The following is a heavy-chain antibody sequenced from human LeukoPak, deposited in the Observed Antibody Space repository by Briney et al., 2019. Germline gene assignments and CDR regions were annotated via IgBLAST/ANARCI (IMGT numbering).Heavy chain of an antibody. Sequence: PGGSLRLSCAASGFTFSSYALHWVRHAPGKGLEWVAVISYDGSNKYYADSVKGRFTISRDNSKKTLYLQMNSLRADDTAVYYCARDPRWQQLGKVDCWGQGTLVTVSS. CDR2: ISYDGSNK. CDR3: ARDPRWQQLGKVDC. D-gene: IGHD6-13*01. J-gene: IGHJ4*02. V-gene: IGHV3-30*01. CDR1: GFTFSSYA.